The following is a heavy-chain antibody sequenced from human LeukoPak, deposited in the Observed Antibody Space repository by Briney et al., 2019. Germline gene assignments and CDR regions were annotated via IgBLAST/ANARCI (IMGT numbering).Heavy chain of an antibody. Sequence: SETLSLTCTVSGDSINNYYWSWIRQPPGKGLEWIGRIYTSGSTNYNPSLKSRVTMSVDTSKNQFSLKLSSVTAADTAVYYCARDGNKFGELSGYYYYMDVWGKGTTVTISS. CDR2: IYTSGST. CDR1: GDSINNYY. J-gene: IGHJ6*03. V-gene: IGHV4-4*07. CDR3: ARDGNKFGELSGYYYYMDV. D-gene: IGHD3-10*01.